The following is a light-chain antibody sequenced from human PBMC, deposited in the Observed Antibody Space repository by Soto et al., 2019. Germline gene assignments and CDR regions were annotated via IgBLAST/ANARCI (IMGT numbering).Light chain of an antibody. Sequence: EIVLTQSPATLSLSPGERATLSCRASQSVSSFLAWYQQKPGQAPRLLIYDASNRATGIAARFSGSGSGTDFTLTISSLEPEDFAVYYCQQRQDGITFGQGTRLEIK. V-gene: IGKV3-11*01. CDR2: DAS. J-gene: IGKJ5*01. CDR3: QQRQDGIT. CDR1: QSVSSF.